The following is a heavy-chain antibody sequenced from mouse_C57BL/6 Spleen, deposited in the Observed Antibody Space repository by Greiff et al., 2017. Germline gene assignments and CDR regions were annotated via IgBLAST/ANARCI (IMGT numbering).Heavy chain of an antibody. J-gene: IGHJ2*01. D-gene: IGHD1-1*01. CDR2: INPYNGGT. V-gene: IGHV1-19*01. CDR1: GYTFTDYY. Sequence: VQLQQSGPVLVKPGASVKMSCKASGYTFTDYYMNWVKQSHGKSLEWIGVINPYNGGTSYNQKFKGKATLTVDKSSSTAYMELNSLTSEDSAVYYCARNGITTVVEKDYFDYWGQGTTLTVSS. CDR3: ARNGITTVVEKDYFDY.